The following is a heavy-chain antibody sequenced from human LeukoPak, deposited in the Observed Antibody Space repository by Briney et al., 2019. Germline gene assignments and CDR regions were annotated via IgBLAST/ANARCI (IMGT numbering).Heavy chain of an antibody. CDR1: GGSFSGYY. CDR3: ARGLSRN. J-gene: IGHJ4*02. V-gene: IGHV4-34*01. CDR2: INHSGRT. Sequence: PSETLSLTCAVYGGSFSGYYWSWIRQPPGEGLEWIGEINHSGRTNYNPSLKSRVTISVDTSKNQFSLKLSSVTAADTAVYYCARGLSRNWGQGTLVTVSS.